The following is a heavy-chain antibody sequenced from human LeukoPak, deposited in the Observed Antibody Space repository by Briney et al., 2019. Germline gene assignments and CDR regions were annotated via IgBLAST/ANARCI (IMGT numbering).Heavy chain of an antibody. CDR3: ARGTVTMVVTPLSY. D-gene: IGHD4-23*01. CDR1: GGSISSYY. V-gene: IGHV4-59*01. Sequence: SETLSLTCTVSGGSISSYYWSWIRQPPGKGLAWIGYIYYSGSTNYNPSLKSRVTISVDTSKNQFSLKLSSVTAADTAVYYCARGTVTMVVTPLSYWGQGTLVTVSS. J-gene: IGHJ4*02. CDR2: IYYSGST.